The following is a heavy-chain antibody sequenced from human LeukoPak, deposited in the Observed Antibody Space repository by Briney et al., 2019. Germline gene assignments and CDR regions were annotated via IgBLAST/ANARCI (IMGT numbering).Heavy chain of an antibody. Sequence: PGGSLRLSCAASGFTFSSYAMSWVRQAPGKGLEWVSASSGSGGSTYYADSVKGRFTISTDKSNNTRYLQRNSLRAEDTAVYYCAKMYYDSSGHFDYWGQGTLVTVSS. CDR3: AKMYYDSSGHFDY. J-gene: IGHJ4*02. V-gene: IGHV3-23*01. CDR2: SSGSGGST. CDR1: GFTFSSYA. D-gene: IGHD3-22*01.